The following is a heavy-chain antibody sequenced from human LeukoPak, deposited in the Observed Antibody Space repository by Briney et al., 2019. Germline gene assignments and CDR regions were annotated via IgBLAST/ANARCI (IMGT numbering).Heavy chain of an antibody. CDR2: TYYRSKWYN. CDR3: ARDVRGDCSGGSCTVFDY. J-gene: IGHJ4*02. Sequence: SQTLSLTCAISGDSVSSNSAAWNWIRQSPSRGLEWLGRTYYRSKWYNDYAVSVKSRITISPDTSKNQFSLQLNSVTPEDTAVYYCARDVRGDCSGGSCTVFDYWGQGTLVTVSS. CDR1: GDSVSSNSAA. V-gene: IGHV6-1*01. D-gene: IGHD2-15*01.